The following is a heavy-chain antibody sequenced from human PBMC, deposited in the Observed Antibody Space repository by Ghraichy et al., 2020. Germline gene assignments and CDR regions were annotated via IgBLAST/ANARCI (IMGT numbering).Heavy chain of an antibody. D-gene: IGHD3-9*01. CDR1: GFSIRGYG. J-gene: IGHJ4*02. CDR3: ARDILSISNYVDY. CDR2: IWYDGSKD. Sequence: GGSLRLACAASGFSIRGYGMHWVRQAPGKGLEWVAIIWYDGSKDYYADSVKGRFTVSRDDSKNTVFLQMNSLRVEDTAVYYCARDILSISNYVDYWGQGALVTVSS. V-gene: IGHV3-33*01.